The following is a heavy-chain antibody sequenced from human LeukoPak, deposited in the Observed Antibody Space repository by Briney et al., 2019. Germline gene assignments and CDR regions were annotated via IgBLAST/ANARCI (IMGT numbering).Heavy chain of an antibody. CDR2: IYYSGST. CDR1: GGSISSYY. J-gene: IGHJ3*02. V-gene: IGHV4-59*01. Sequence: PSETRSLTCTVSGGSISSYYWSWIRQPPGKGLEWIGYIYYSGSTNYNPSLKSRVTISVDTSKNQFSLKLSSVTAADTAVYYCAREVWYSSSSKAFDIWGQGTMVTVSS. D-gene: IGHD6-6*01. CDR3: AREVWYSSSSKAFDI.